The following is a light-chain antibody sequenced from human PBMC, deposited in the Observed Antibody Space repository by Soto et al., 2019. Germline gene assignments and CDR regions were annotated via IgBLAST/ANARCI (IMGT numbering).Light chain of an antibody. CDR2: GAS. V-gene: IGKV3-20*01. Sequence: EIVLTQSPGSLSLSPGQRATLSCRASQSVDTNFFAWYQKKPGQAPRLLIYGASKRATGIPDRFSGSGSGTDFTLIISRLEPEDFAVYYCQQYMSSVTFGQGTKVEIK. J-gene: IGKJ1*01. CDR3: QQYMSSVT. CDR1: QSVDTNF.